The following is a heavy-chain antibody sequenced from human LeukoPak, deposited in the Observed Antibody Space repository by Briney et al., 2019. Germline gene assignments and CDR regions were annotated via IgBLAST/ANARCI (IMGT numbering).Heavy chain of an antibody. J-gene: IGHJ4*02. CDR1: GGSISSGSYY. D-gene: IGHD3-22*01. Sequence: SETLSLTCTVSGGSISSGSYYWGWIRQPPGKGLEWLGCIYYSGSTYYNPSLKSRVTISVDTSKNQFSLKLSSVTAADTAVYHCARHAKEYYYDRSGYYSFFDYWGQGTLVTVSS. CDR3: ARHAKEYYYDRSGYYSFFDY. V-gene: IGHV4-39*01. CDR2: IYYSGST.